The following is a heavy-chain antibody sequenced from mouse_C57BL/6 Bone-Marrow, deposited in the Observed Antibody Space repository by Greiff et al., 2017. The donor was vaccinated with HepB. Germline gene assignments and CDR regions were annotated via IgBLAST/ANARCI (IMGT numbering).Heavy chain of an antibody. CDR2: IDPENGDT. D-gene: IGHD5-2*01. V-gene: IGHV14-4*01. CDR3: TTRGILYWYFDV. J-gene: IGHJ1*03. CDR1: GFNIKDDY. Sequence: VQLQQSGAELVRPGASVKLSCTASGFNIKDDYMHWVKQRPEQGLEWIGWIDPENGDTEYASKFQGKATITADTSSNTAYLQLSSLTSEDTAVYYCTTRGILYWYFDVWGTGTTVTVSS.